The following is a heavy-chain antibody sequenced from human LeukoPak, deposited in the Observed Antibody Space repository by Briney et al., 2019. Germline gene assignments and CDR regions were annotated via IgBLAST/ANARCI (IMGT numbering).Heavy chain of an antibody. D-gene: IGHD6-19*01. J-gene: IGHJ4*02. CDR1: GFTFSSYG. Sequence: GGSLRLSCAASGFTFSSYGMHWVRQAPGKGLEWVAFIRYDGSNKYYADSVKGRFTISRDNAKNSLYLQMNSLRAEDTAVYYCARDRVGEAVAAHFDYWGQGTLVTVSS. CDR3: ARDRVGEAVAAHFDY. V-gene: IGHV3-30*02. CDR2: IRYDGSNK.